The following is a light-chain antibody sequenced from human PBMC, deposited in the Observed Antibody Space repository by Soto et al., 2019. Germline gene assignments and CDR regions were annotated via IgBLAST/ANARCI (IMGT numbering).Light chain of an antibody. Sequence: QLVLTQSPSASASLGASVKLTCTLSGGLSSYAIAWQQQQPEKGPRFLMKLNSDGSHSKGDGIPDRFSGSSSGAERYPTISRLQFGGGGDYYFPAWGTGIPVVFGGGAKLTGL. V-gene: IGLV4-69*01. J-gene: IGLJ2*01. CDR2: LNSDGSH. CDR3: PAWGTGIPVV. CDR1: GGLSSYA.